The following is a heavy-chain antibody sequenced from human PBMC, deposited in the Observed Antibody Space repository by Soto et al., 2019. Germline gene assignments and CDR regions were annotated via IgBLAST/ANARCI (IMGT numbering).Heavy chain of an antibody. CDR2: IYNSATT. CDR1: GGSISTGGYY. J-gene: IGHJ5*02. Sequence: QVQLQESGPGLVKPSQTLSLTCTVSGGSISTGGYYWSWIRQHPGKGLEWIGSIYNSATTYYNPSLKSRVTISVDTPKNQFSLELRSVTVADTAVYYCARGPAPLGQGALVTVSS. V-gene: IGHV4-31*03. CDR3: ARGPAP.